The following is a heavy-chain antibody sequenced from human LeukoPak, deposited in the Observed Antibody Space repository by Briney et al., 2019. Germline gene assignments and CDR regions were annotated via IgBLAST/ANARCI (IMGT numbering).Heavy chain of an antibody. CDR3: ARHSIPYYFDY. CDR1: GGSISISSYY. J-gene: IGHJ4*02. V-gene: IGHV4-39*01. Sequence: SETLSLTCTVSGGSISISSYYWGWIRQPPGKGLEWIGSIYYSGSTYYNPSLKSRVTISVDTSKNQFSLKLSSVTAADTAVYYCARHSIPYYFDYWGQGTLVTVPS. CDR2: IYYSGST.